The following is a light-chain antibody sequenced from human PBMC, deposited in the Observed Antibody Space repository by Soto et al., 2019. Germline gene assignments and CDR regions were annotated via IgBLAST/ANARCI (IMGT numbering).Light chain of an antibody. J-gene: IGKJ2*03. CDR3: LLYGTSTPYR. Sequence: EIVLTQSPGTLSLSPGERATLSCRASQSVTSYYLGWYQQKPDQPPRLLIYGASDRSTGIPDRFSGRGSGTEFTLTVGGMEPDDFGVDFCLLYGTSTPYRCGRGTKMEIK. V-gene: IGKV3-20*01. CDR1: QSVTSYY. CDR2: GAS.